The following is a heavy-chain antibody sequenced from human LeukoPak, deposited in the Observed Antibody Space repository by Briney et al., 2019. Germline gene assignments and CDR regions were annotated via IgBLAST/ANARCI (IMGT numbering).Heavy chain of an antibody. CDR1: GFTFSSYG. D-gene: IGHD3-10*01. J-gene: IGHJ4*02. Sequence: GGSLRLSCAASGFTFSSYGMRWVRQAPGKGLEWVSAISGSSVTTYYADSVKGRFTISRDNSKNTLYLQMNSLRAEDTAVYYCAKLDYYGNYWGQGTLVTVSS. CDR2: ISGSSVTT. V-gene: IGHV3-23*01. CDR3: AKLDYYGNY.